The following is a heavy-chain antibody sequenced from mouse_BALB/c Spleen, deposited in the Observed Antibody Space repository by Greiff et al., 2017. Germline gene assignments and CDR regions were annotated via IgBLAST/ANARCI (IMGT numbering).Heavy chain of an antibody. Sequence: VKVVESGPGLVAPSQSLSITCTVSGFSLTSYGVHWVRQPPGKGLEWLGVIWAGGSTNYNSALMSRLSISKDNSKSQVFLKMNSLQTDDTAMYYCAREHHYYGSSYEGYFDVWGAGTTVTVSS. CDR1: GFSLTSYG. J-gene: IGHJ1*01. CDR2: IWAGGST. CDR3: AREHHYYGSSYEGYFDV. D-gene: IGHD1-1*01. V-gene: IGHV2-9*02.